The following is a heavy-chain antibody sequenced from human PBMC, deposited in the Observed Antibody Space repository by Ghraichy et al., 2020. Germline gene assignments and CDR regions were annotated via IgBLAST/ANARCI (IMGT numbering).Heavy chain of an antibody. Sequence: SETLSLTCTVSGGSISSYYWSWIRQPPGQGLEWIGYIYYSGSTNYNPSLKSRVTISVDTSKNQFSLKLSSVTAADTAVDYCARDVGAVAGTFDYWGQGTLVTVSS. J-gene: IGHJ4*02. D-gene: IGHD6-19*01. CDR3: ARDVGAVAGTFDY. V-gene: IGHV4-59*01. CDR2: IYYSGST. CDR1: GGSISSYY.